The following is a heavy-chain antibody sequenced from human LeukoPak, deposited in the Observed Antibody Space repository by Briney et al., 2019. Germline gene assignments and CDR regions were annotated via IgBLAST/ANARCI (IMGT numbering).Heavy chain of an antibody. CDR2: IYSGGTT. D-gene: IGHD4-23*01. CDR3: ARRGDGGRSFDF. Sequence: GGSLRLSCAASGFTVSSNYMSWVRQAPGKGLEWVSLIYSGGTTYYADSVKGRFTISRDNSKNTLYLQMNSLRAEDAAVYYCARRGDGGRSFDFWGQGTLVTVSS. J-gene: IGHJ4*02. V-gene: IGHV3-53*01. CDR1: GFTVSSNY.